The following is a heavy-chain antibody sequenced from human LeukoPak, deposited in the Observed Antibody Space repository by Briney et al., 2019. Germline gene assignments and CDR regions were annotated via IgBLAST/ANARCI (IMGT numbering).Heavy chain of an antibody. CDR1: GFIFSSYE. D-gene: IGHD3-22*01. Sequence: GGSLRLSCAASGFIFSSYEMNWVRQGPGKGLEWVSYIGKSCSPIYYADSVKGRFTISRDNAKGSLYLQMGSLRAEDAATYYCARGQSYDDSGYWYSYWGQGTLVTVSS. CDR2: IGKSCSPI. J-gene: IGHJ4*02. V-gene: IGHV3-48*03. CDR3: ARGQSYDDSGYWYSY.